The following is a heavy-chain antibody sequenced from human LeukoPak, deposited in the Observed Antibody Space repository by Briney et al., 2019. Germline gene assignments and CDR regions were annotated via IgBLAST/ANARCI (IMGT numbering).Heavy chain of an antibody. V-gene: IGHV3-21*04. J-gene: IGHJ4*02. D-gene: IGHD5-12*01. CDR3: AKAFSGYDLEIRGLFDY. CDR2: ITSSSSYI. CDR1: GFTFSSYT. Sequence: PGGSLRLSCAASGFTFSSYTMNWVRQAPGKGPEWVSSITSSSSYIYYADSVKGRFTISRDNARNSLYLQMNSLRAEDTAIYYCAKAFSGYDLEIRGLFDYWGQGTLVTVSS.